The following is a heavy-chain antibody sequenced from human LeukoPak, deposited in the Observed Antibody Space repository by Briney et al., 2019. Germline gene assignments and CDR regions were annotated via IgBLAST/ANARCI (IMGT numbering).Heavy chain of an antibody. CDR2: INWNSDSI. CDR1: GFTFDDYA. V-gene: IGHV3-9*01. Sequence: GRSLRLSCAVSGFTFDDYAMHWVRQVPGKGLEWVSGINWNSDSIGYADSVKGRFTTSRDNAKNSLYLQMNSLGAEDTAFYYCAINGGGDSGYGNFDYWGQGTLVTVSS. D-gene: IGHD5-12*01. CDR3: AINGGGDSGYGNFDY. J-gene: IGHJ4*02.